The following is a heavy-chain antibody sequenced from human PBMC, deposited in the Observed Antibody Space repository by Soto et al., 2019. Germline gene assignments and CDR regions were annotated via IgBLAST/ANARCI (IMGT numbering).Heavy chain of an antibody. V-gene: IGHV1-18*01. CDR1: GSTFTSYG. CDR2: ISAHNGNT. D-gene: IGHD1-1*01. J-gene: IGHJ4*02. Sequence: QVHLVQSGAEVKKPGASVKVSCKGSGSTFTSYGITWVRQAPGQGLEWMGWISAHNGNTDYAQKLQGRVTVTRDTSTSTAYMELRSLRSDDTAVYYCARGRYGDYWGQGALVTVSS. CDR3: ARGRYGDY.